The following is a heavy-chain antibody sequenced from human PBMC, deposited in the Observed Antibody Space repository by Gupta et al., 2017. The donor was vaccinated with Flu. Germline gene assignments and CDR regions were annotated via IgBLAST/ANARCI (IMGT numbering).Heavy chain of an antibody. CDR1: GYTFVDYH. CDR3: ARESCGAVIVYFEY. Sequence: QVQLVQSGAEVKKPGASVRLSCQASGYTFVDYHMHWVRQAPGQGLEWMAMIDPRNTRTSYAQTFRGRVAVTSDTSTSTVYMDLSSLTSEDTAVYYCARESCGAVIVYFEYWGQGTLVTVSS. D-gene: IGHD3-16*02. CDR2: IDPRNTRT. V-gene: IGHV1-46*01. J-gene: IGHJ4*02.